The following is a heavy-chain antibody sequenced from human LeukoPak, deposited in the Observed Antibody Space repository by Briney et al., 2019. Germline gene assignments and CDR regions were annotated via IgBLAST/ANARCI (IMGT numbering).Heavy chain of an antibody. CDR1: GGSLSSYL. D-gene: IGHD3-9*01. J-gene: IGHJ6*02. CDR3: ARTQYYDILTGYPYYYGMDV. CDR2: IYYSGRT. V-gene: IGHV4-59*08. Sequence: PSETLSLTCTVSGGSLSSYLWSWIRPPPGQGLEWVGYIYYSGRTNYNPSLKSRVTISVDTSKNQSSLKLSSVTAADTAVYYCARTQYYDILTGYPYYYGMDVWGQGTTVTVS.